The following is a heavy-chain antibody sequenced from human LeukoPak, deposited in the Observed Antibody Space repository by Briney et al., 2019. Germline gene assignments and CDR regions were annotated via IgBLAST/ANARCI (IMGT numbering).Heavy chain of an antibody. J-gene: IGHJ4*02. CDR1: GFTFSSYA. Sequence: GRSLRLSCAASGFTFSSYAMHWVRQAPGKGLEWVAVISYDGSNKYYADSVKGRFTISRDNSKNTLYLQMNSLRAEDTAVYYCARDRNYFEALHRSYWGQGTLVTVSS. CDR2: ISYDGSNK. D-gene: IGHD3-10*01. CDR3: ARDRNYFEALHRSY. V-gene: IGHV3-30-3*01.